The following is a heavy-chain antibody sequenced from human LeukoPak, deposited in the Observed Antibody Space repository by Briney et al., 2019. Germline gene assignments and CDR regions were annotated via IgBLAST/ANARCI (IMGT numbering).Heavy chain of an antibody. D-gene: IGHD3-10*01. CDR1: GGSISSSSYY. J-gene: IGHJ4*02. CDR3: ARHYGSGSSWVDY. CDR2: IYYSGST. Sequence: KPSETLSLTCTVSGGSISSSSYYWGWIRQPPGKGLEWIGSIYYSGSTYYNPSLKSRVTISVDTSKNQFSLKLSSVTAADTAVYYCARHYGSGSSWVDYWGQGTLVTVSS. V-gene: IGHV4-39*01.